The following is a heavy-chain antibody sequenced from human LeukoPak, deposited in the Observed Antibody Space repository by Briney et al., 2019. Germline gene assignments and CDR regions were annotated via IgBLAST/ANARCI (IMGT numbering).Heavy chain of an antibody. D-gene: IGHD6-13*01. CDR1: GYTFTGYY. V-gene: IGHV1-2*02. Sequence: ASVKVSCKASGYTFTGYYMHWVRQAPGQGLEWMGWINPNSGGTNYAQKFQGRVTMTRDTSTSTVYMELSSLRSEDTAVYYCARGGSSSWYAGYYYYYYMDVWGKGTTVTISS. CDR2: INPNSGGT. J-gene: IGHJ6*03. CDR3: ARGGSSSWYAGYYYYYYMDV.